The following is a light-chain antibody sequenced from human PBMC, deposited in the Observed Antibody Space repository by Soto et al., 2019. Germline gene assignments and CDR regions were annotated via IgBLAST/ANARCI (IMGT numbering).Light chain of an antibody. CDR1: TSNIGSNY. CDR3: ASWEDSLTGWV. CDR2: SHS. J-gene: IGLJ3*02. V-gene: IGLV1-47*02. Sequence: QSVLTQPPSASGTPGQTVTISCSGSTSNIGSNYVYWYQQVPGTAPKFLIGSHSQRPSGVPDRFSGSKSGTSASLVISGLRSEDEGDYYCASWEDSLTGWVFGGGTKLTVL.